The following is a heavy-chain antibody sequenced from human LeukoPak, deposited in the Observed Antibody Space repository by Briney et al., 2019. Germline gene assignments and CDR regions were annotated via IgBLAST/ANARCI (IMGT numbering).Heavy chain of an antibody. Sequence: GGSLRLSCAASGFTFSSYAMNWVRQAPGRGLEWVSGFSGSGGTTYYADSVKGRFTISRDNSKNTLYLKMNSLRAEDTAVYYCANGNRCTSPNCLGYYYFYMDVWGKGTTVTVSS. D-gene: IGHD2-8*01. V-gene: IGHV3-23*01. J-gene: IGHJ6*03. CDR3: ANGNRCTSPNCLGYYYFYMDV. CDR2: FSGSGGTT. CDR1: GFTFSSYA.